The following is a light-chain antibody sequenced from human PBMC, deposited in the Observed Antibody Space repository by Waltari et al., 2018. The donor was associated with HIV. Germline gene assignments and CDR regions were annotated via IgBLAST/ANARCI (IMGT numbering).Light chain of an antibody. CDR2: WAS. J-gene: IGKJ4*01. CDR1: QNVFYISNNKNY. Sequence: DIVMTQSPESLAVFLGERATIKCKSSQNVFYISNNKNYLSGYQQKPGQPPKLIIYWASSRQSGVPDRFSGSGSGTDFTLTISSLQAEDVAVYFCQQTYTIPPTFGGGTKVEIK. CDR3: QQTYTIPPT. V-gene: IGKV4-1*01.